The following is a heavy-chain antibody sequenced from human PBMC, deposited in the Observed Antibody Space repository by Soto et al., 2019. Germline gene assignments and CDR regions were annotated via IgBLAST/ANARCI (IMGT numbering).Heavy chain of an antibody. CDR1: GFTFSSAW. CDR2: IKSQNDGGTT. D-gene: IGHD3-3*02. CDR3: TADLPAFIPQVDS. J-gene: IGHJ4*02. V-gene: IGHV3-15*07. Sequence: PGGSLRLSSAASGFTFSSAWFNWVRQAPGKGLEWVGRIKSQNDGGTTDYAAPVRDRFTISKDDSINTLYLQMNSLQTEDTGVYFCTADLPAFIPQVDSWGQGTLVTVS.